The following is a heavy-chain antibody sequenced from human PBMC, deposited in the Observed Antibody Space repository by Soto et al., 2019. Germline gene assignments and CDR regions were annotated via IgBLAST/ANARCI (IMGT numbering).Heavy chain of an antibody. Sequence: GGSLRLSCAASGFTFSRYAISWVRQAPGKGLEWVSTVTGGGHTTYNADSVNGRFTISRDNSKNTLYLQMNNLRAEDTAIYYCASSSGDLDVYGMDIWGPGTTVTVYS. V-gene: IGHV3-23*01. J-gene: IGHJ6*02. CDR2: VTGGGHTT. CDR3: ASSSGDLDVYGMDI. CDR1: GFTFSRYA. D-gene: IGHD3-10*01.